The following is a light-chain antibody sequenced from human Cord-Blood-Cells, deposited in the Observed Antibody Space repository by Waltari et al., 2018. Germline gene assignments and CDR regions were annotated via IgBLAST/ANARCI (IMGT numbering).Light chain of an antibody. J-gene: IGKJ1*01. CDR2: DAS. Sequence: EIVLTQSPATLSLSPGERATLSCRASQSVSSYLAWYQQKPGQAPRRLIYDASNRATGIPARFSGSGSGTDVTLTISSLEPEDFAVYYCQQRSNWSWTFGQGTKVEIK. CDR3: QQRSNWSWT. V-gene: IGKV3-11*01. CDR1: QSVSSY.